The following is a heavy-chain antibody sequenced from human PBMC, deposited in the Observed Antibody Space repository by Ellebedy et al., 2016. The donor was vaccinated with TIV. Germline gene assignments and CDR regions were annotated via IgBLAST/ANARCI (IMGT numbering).Heavy chain of an antibody. CDR2: IKSKIDGGTT. CDR1: GFTFSNAW. D-gene: IGHD5-24*01. J-gene: IGHJ4*01. Sequence: GESLKISCAASGFTFSNAWMNWVRQAPGKGLEWVGRIKSKIDGGTTDYAAPVKGRFTISRDDSKNTLYLQMSSLKTEDTAVYYCTTGSVEGYWGHGTLVSVSS. CDR3: TTGSVEGY. V-gene: IGHV3-15*07.